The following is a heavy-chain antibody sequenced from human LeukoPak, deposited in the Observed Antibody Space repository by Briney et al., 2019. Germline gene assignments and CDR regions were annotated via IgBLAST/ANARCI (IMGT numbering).Heavy chain of an antibody. V-gene: IGHV4-39*07. J-gene: IGHJ3*02. CDR2: IYYSGST. CDR3: AGDTPGDAFDI. CDR1: GGSLSISSYY. Sequence: SETLSLPRTVSGGSLSISSYYWGWIRQPPGKGLEWIGSIYYSGSTYYNPSLKSRVNISVDPTKNHFSLKLSSVTAADTAGYYCAGDTPGDAFDIWGQGKMVTVSS. D-gene: IGHD7-27*01.